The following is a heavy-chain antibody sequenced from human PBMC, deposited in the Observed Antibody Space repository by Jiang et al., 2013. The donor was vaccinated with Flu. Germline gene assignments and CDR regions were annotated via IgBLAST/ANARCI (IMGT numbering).Heavy chain of an antibody. CDR3: AREAGNSGYADPFDY. D-gene: IGHD5-12*01. J-gene: IGHJ4*02. Sequence: GLVKPSETLSLTCTVSGGSVSSGSYYWSWIRQPAGKGLEWIGRIYTSGSTNYNPSLKSRVTMSVDTSKNQFSLKLSSVTAADTAVYYCAREAGNSGYADPFDYWGQGTLVTVSS. CDR1: GGSVSSGSYY. CDR2: IYTSGST. V-gene: IGHV4-61*02.